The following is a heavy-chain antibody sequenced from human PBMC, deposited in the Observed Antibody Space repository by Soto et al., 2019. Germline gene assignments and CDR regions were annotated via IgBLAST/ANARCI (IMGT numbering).Heavy chain of an antibody. CDR1: GFTFSSYG. D-gene: IGHD6-13*01. V-gene: IGHV3-33*01. CDR2: IWYDGSNK. Sequence: QVQLVESGGGVVQPGRSLRLSCAASGFTFSSYGMHWVRQAPGKGLEWVAVIWYDGSNKYYADSVKGRFTISRDNSKNTLYLQMNSLRAEDTAVYYCARDSGARYSSSFCGYWGQGTLVTVSS. J-gene: IGHJ4*02. CDR3: ARDSGARYSSSFCGY.